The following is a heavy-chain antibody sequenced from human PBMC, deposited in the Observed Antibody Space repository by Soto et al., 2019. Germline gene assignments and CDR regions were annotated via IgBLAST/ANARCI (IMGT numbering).Heavy chain of an antibody. J-gene: IGHJ4*02. CDR2: ISGSGGST. CDR3: ANSQWLAYYFDY. D-gene: IGHD6-19*01. V-gene: IGHV3-23*01. Sequence: GGSLRLSCAASGFTFSSYAMSWVRQAPGKGLEWVSAISGSGGSTYYADSVKGRFTISRDNSKNTLYLQMNSLRAEDTAVYYCANSQWLAYYFDYWGQGTLVTVSS. CDR1: GFTFSSYA.